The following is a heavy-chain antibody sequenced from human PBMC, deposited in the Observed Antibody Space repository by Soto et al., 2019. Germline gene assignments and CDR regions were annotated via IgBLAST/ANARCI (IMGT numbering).Heavy chain of an antibody. CDR2: IYHTGST. D-gene: IGHD2-15*01. CDR1: GDSLTGGAYC. V-gene: IGHV4-61*03. CDR3: ARSWGGDGYSH. J-gene: IGHJ4*02. Sequence: SETLSLTCNVAGDSLTGGAYCWTGIRQSPGRGLEWIGHIYHTGSTNYNPSLRSRLTISLDTSKNHFSLTLRSVNAVDTGVYYCARSWGGDGYSHWGQGTLVTVSS.